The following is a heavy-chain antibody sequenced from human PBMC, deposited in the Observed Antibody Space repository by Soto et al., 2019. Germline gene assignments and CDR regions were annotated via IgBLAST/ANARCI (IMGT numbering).Heavy chain of an antibody. CDR2: IYYSGST. Sequence: SETLSLTCTVSGGSISSYYWSWIRQPPGKGLEWIGYIYYSGSTNYNPSLKSRVTISVDTSKNQFSLKLSSVTAADTAVYYCARYHPYGDFFDYWGQGTLVTVS. CDR3: ARYHPYGDFFDY. J-gene: IGHJ4*02. CDR1: GGSISSYY. D-gene: IGHD4-17*01. V-gene: IGHV4-59*08.